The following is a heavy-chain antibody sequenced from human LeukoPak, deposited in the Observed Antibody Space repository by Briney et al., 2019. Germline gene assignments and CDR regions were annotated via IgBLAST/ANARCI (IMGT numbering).Heavy chain of an antibody. CDR3: AKNGEEFDY. J-gene: IGHJ4*02. CDR1: GFTFSNYW. V-gene: IGHV3-7*02. Sequence: GGSLRLSCAASGFTFSNYWMTWVRQAPGKGLEWVANIKQDGSEKYYVDSVKGRFTISRDNAKSSLYLQMNSLRAEDTAVYYCAKNGEEFDYWGQGTLVTVSS. CDR2: IKQDGSEK. D-gene: IGHD1-1*01.